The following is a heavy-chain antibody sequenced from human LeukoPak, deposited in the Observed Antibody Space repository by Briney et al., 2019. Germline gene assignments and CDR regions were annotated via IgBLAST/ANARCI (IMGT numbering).Heavy chain of an antibody. CDR2: IYYSGST. CDR1: GGSISSDAYS. CDR3: ATTGYYYDSSPY. J-gene: IGHJ4*02. D-gene: IGHD3-22*01. Sequence: PSETLSLTCTVSGGSISSDAYSWGWIRQPPGKGLEWIGSIYYSGSTYYNSSLKSRVTISVDMSKNQFSLKLSSVTAADTAVYYCATTGYYYDSSPYWGQGTLVTVSS. V-gene: IGHV4-39*07.